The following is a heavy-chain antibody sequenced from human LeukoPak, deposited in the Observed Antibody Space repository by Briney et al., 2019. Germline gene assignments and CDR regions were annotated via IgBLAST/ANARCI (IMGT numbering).Heavy chain of an antibody. Sequence: GGPLRLSCAASGFAFSSYWMSWVRQAPGKGLEWVANIKQDGSDKFYVDSVKGRFTISRDNAKNSLYLQMNSLRAEDTAVYYCARRKVYDFWSGYSYYYYYYMDVWGKGTTVTVSS. CDR1: GFAFSSYW. V-gene: IGHV3-7*01. D-gene: IGHD3-3*01. CDR2: IKQDGSDK. J-gene: IGHJ6*03. CDR3: ARRKVYDFWSGYSYYYYYYMDV.